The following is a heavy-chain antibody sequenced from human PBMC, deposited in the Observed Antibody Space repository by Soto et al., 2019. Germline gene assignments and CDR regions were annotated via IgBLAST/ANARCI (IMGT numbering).Heavy chain of an antibody. V-gene: IGHV3-23*01. CDR2: ISGSGGST. CDR3: AKVGCSSTSCYVMGNWFDP. D-gene: IGHD2-2*01. Sequence: GGSLRLSCAASGFTFSSYAMSWVRQAPGKGLEWVSAISGSGGSTYYADSVKGRFTISRDNSKNTLYLQMNSLRAEDTAVYYCAKVGCSSTSCYVMGNWFDPWGQGTLVTSPQ. J-gene: IGHJ5*02. CDR1: GFTFSSYA.